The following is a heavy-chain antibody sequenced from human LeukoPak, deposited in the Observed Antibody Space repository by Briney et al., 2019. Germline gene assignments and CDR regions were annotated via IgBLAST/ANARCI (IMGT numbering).Heavy chain of an antibody. Sequence: PGGPLRLSCAASGFTFSSYSMNWVRQAPGKGLEWVSSISSSSSYIYYADSVKGRFTISRDNAKNSLYLQMNSLRAEDTAVYYCARDLDLGVTRWLEPEFDYWGQGTLVTVSS. CDR1: GFTFSSYS. V-gene: IGHV3-21*01. J-gene: IGHJ4*02. D-gene: IGHD5-24*01. CDR3: ARDLDLGVTRWLEPEFDY. CDR2: ISSSSSYI.